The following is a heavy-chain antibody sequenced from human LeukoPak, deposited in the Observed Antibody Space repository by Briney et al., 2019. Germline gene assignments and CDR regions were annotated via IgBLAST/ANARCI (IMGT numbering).Heavy chain of an antibody. CDR1: GFTFSSYE. Sequence: GGSLRLSCAASGFTFSSYEMNWVRQAPGKGLEWVSYISSSGSTIYYADSVKGRFTISRDDAKNSLYLQMNSLRAEDTAVYYCARDMALVLDDYGDYSTAYGMGVWGKGTTVTVSS. CDR3: ARDMALVLDDYGDYSTAYGMGV. J-gene: IGHJ6*04. CDR2: ISSSGSTI. V-gene: IGHV3-48*03. D-gene: IGHD4-17*01.